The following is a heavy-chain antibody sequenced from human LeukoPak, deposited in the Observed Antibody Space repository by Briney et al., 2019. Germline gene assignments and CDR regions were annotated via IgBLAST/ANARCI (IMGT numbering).Heavy chain of an antibody. J-gene: IGHJ4*02. Sequence: LETLSLTCTVSGGSISNYYWSWIRQPAGKGLEWIGRINTSGSTDYNPSLKSRVTMSVDTAKNQFSLNLSSLTAADTAVYYCARSRGTTLVTRFDYWGQGTLVTVSS. V-gene: IGHV4-4*07. CDR2: INTSGST. D-gene: IGHD5-18*01. CDR3: ARSRGTTLVTRFDY. CDR1: GGSISNYY.